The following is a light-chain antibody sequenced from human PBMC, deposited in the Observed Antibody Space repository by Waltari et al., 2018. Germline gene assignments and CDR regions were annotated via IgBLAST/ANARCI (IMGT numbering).Light chain of an antibody. CDR3: QQRFRWPLT. V-gene: IGKV3-11*01. CDR1: ESVAAY. J-gene: IGKJ4*01. CDR2: DAS. Sequence: EIVFTQSPATLYLSPGERATPSCRASESVAAYLGWYQQRLGQPPRLLIYDASNRATGIPARFSGSGYGTDFTLTIDSLEPEDFAVYYCQQRFRWPLTFGGGTRVE.